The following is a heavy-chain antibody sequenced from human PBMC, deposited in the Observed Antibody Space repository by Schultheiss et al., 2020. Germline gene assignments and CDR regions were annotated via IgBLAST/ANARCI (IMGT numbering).Heavy chain of an antibody. CDR3: ARDRGVTVSPYYYYYMDV. V-gene: IGHV4-31*11. Sequence: SETLSLTCAVYGGSFSGYYWSWIRQHPGKGLEWIGYIYYSGSTYYNPSLKSRVTISVDTSKNQFSLKLSSVTAADTAVYYCARDRGVTVSPYYYYYMDVWGKGTTVTFSS. J-gene: IGHJ6*03. D-gene: IGHD4-17*01. CDR2: IYYSGST. CDR1: GGSFSGYY.